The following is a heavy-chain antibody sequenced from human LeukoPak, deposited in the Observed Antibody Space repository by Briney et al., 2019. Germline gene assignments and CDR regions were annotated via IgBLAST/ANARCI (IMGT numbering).Heavy chain of an antibody. Sequence: SETLSLTCTVSGGSISSSNYYWGWIRQPPGIGLEWIGTIYYGGSTYYNPSLKSRVTMSVDMSKNQLSLRLSSVTAADTAVYYCARRSYLADVDVWGQGTTVTVSS. CDR2: IYYGGST. CDR3: ARRSYLADVDV. V-gene: IGHV4-39*01. D-gene: IGHD3-10*01. J-gene: IGHJ6*02. CDR1: GGSISSSNYY.